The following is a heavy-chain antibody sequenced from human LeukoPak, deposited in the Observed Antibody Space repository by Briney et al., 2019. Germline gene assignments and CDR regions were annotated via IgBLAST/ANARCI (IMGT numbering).Heavy chain of an antibody. Sequence: KTSQTLSLTCAVSGGSISSGGYSWSWIRQPPGKGLEWIGYIYHSGSTYYNPSLKSRVTISVDRSKNQFSLKLSSVTAADTAVYYCARAVRGVPILPWGQGTLVTVSS. D-gene: IGHD3-10*01. CDR1: GGSISSGGYS. CDR2: IYHSGST. CDR3: ARAVRGVPILP. J-gene: IGHJ5*02. V-gene: IGHV4-30-2*01.